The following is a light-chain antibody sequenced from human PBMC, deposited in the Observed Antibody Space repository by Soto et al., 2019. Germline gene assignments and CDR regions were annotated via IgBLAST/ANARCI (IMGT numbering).Light chain of an antibody. CDR3: LQEYRYPLT. CDR2: AAS. Sequence: AIQLTQSPASLSASVGDRVTITCRASQCIRNDLGWFQQKPGKAPKLLIYAASSLQTGVPSRFSGSGSGTYFTLTISSIQVEDFATYYCLQEYRYPLTFGGGTKVEI. J-gene: IGKJ4*01. V-gene: IGKV1-6*01. CDR1: QCIRND.